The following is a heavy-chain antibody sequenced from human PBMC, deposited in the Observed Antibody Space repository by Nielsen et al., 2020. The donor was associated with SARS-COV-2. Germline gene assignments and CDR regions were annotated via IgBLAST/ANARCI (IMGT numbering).Heavy chain of an antibody. V-gene: IGHV4-34*01. D-gene: IGHD1-14*01. CDR3: ARGEVVGNYYYGMDV. J-gene: IGHJ6*02. CDR1: GGSFSGYY. CDR2: INHSGST. Sequence: SETLSLTCAVYGGSFSGYYWSWIRQPPGKGLEWIGEINHSGSTSYNPSLKSRVTISVDTSKNQFSLKLSSVTAADTAVYYCARGEVVGNYYYGMDVWGQGNTVTVSS.